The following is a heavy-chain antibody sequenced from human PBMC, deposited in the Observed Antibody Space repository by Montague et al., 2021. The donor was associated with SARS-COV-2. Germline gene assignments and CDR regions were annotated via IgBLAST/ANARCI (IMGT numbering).Heavy chain of an antibody. Sequence: SLRLSCAASGFTFSSFSMNWVRQAPGKRLEWVASISSESTYILYAESERGRFTVSRDNAQNLLFLQMNSLRAEDTALYYCARFETSKFYSSGVDVWGQGTTVTVSS. J-gene: IGHJ6*02. CDR3: ARFETSKFYSSGVDV. CDR2: ISSESTYI. V-gene: IGHV3-21*01. CDR1: GFTFSSFS. D-gene: IGHD2-15*01.